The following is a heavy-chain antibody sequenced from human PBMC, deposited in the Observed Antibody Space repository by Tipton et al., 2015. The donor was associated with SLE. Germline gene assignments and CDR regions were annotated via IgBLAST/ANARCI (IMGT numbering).Heavy chain of an antibody. CDR2: SYIGGGT. CDR3: ASLERYSGYDWHFDY. CDR1: AFSVSAYH. J-gene: IGHJ4*02. V-gene: IGHV3-53*05. Sequence: GSLRLSCAASAFSVSAYHMTWVRQAPGKGLEWASVSYIGGGTDYAESVKGRFTFSRDSSENTLYLQMNSLRAEDTAVYYCASLERYSGYDWHFDYWGQGTLVTVSS. D-gene: IGHD5-12*01.